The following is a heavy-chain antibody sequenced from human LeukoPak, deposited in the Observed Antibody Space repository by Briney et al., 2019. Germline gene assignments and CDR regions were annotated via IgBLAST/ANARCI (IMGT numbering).Heavy chain of an antibody. V-gene: IGHV4-59*01. D-gene: IGHD3-3*01. CDR1: GGSISSYY. J-gene: IGHJ2*01. Sequence: PSETLSLTCTVSGGSISSYYWSWIRQPPGKGLEWIGYIYYSGSTNYNPSLKSRVTISVDTSKNQFSLKLSSVTAADTAVYYCARGDKGAIRFRHFDLWGRGTLVTVSS. CDR3: ARGDKGAIRFRHFDL. CDR2: IYYSGST.